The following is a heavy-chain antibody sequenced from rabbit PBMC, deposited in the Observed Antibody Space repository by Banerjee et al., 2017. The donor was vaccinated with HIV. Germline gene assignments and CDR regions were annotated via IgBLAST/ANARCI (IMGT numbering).Heavy chain of an antibody. CDR3: ARDSSGVPDFTL. CDR2: IYSSSGST. V-gene: IGHV1S43*01. Sequence: QSLEESGGDLVQPGASLTLTCKASGFDLSNNYYMCWVRQAPGKGLELIACIYSSSGSTWYESWVNGRFTISRSTSLKTVDLKMTSLTDADTATYFCARDSSGVPDFTLWGPGTLVTVS. J-gene: IGHJ4*01. CDR1: GFDLSNNYY. D-gene: IGHD1-1*01.